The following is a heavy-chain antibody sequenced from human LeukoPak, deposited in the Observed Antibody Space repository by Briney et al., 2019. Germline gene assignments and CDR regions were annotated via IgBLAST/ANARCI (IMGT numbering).Heavy chain of an antibody. J-gene: IGHJ5*02. CDR1: GFTFSSYA. D-gene: IGHD2-15*01. V-gene: IGHV3-21*01. CDR3: ARGALDAATPFDP. CDR2: ISSSSSYI. Sequence: GGSLRLSCAASGFTFSSYAMSWVRQAPGKGLEWVSSISSSSSYIYYADSLKGRFTISRDNAKKSVYLQMNSLRAEDTAVYYCARGALDAATPFDPWGQGTLVAVSS.